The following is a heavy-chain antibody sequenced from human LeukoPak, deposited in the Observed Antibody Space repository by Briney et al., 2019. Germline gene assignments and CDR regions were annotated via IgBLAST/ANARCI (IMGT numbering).Heavy chain of an antibody. D-gene: IGHD5-24*01. CDR3: ATSRDGSDFDY. CDR2: IWYDGGTK. Sequence: AGGSLRLSCAASGFSFSTYGMHWVRQAPGKGLEWVVVIWYDGGTKYYADSVKGRFSISRDNSENRLYLQMNSLRVEDTAVYYCATSRDGSDFDYWGQGTLVTVSS. CDR1: GFSFSTYG. J-gene: IGHJ4*02. V-gene: IGHV3-33*01.